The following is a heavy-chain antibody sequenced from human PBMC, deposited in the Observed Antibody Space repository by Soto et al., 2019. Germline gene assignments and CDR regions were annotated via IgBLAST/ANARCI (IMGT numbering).Heavy chain of an antibody. Sequence: QLQLQESGSGLVKPSQTLSLTCAVSGGSISSGGYSWSWIRQPPGKGLEWIGYIYHSGYTYYNPYLKRRVTISVDRSKNQFSLKLSSVTAADTAVYYCARAHYGDYGYGLDVWGQGTTVTVSS. V-gene: IGHV4-30-2*01. D-gene: IGHD4-17*01. CDR3: ARAHYGDYGYGLDV. CDR1: GGSISSGGYS. J-gene: IGHJ6*02. CDR2: IYHSGYT.